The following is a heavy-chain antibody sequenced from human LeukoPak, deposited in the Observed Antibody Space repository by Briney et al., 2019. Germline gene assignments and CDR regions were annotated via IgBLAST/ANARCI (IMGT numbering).Heavy chain of an antibody. V-gene: IGHV4-34*01. J-gene: IGHJ4*02. D-gene: IGHD6-13*01. CDR2: INHSGST. CDR3: ARRALRYSSSWYFDY. CDR1: DGSFSGYY. Sequence: SETLSLTCAVYDGSFSGYYWSWIRQPPGKGLEWIGEINHSGSTNYNPSLKSRVTISVDTSKNQFSLKLSSVTAADTAVYYCARRALRYSSSWYFDYWGQGTLVTVSS.